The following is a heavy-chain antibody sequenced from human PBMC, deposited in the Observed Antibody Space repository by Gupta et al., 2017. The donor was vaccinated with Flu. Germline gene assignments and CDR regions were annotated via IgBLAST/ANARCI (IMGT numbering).Heavy chain of an antibody. V-gene: IGHV3-66*02. CDR3: AGTEYFDY. D-gene: IGHD1-14*01. J-gene: IGHJ4*02. CDR1: GFTVSSNY. Sequence: EVQLVESGGGLVQPGGSLRLPCAVSGFTVSSNYMSWVRQAPGKGLEWVSGIYSGGSTYYVDSVKGRFTISRDNSKNTLYLQMNSLRAEDTAVYYCAGTEYFDYWGQGTLVTVSS. CDR2: IYSGGST.